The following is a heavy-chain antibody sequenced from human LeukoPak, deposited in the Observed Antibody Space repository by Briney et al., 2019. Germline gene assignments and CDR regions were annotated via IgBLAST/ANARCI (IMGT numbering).Heavy chain of an antibody. CDR2: ISSSSSYI. D-gene: IGHD2-15*01. J-gene: IGHJ6*02. CDR3: ARGIDCSGGSCYLYSYYYYGMDV. CDR1: GFTFSSYS. V-gene: IGHV3-21*01. Sequence: GGSLRLSCAASGFTFSSYSMNWVRQAPGKGLEWVSSISSSSSYIYYADSVKGRFTISRDNAKNSLYLQMNSLRAEDTAVYYCARGIDCSGGSCYLYSYYYYGMDVWGQGTTVTVSS.